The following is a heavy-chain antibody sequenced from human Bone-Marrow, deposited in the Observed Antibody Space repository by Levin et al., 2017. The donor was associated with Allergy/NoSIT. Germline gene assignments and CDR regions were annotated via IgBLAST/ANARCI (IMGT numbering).Heavy chain of an antibody. J-gene: IGHJ3*02. V-gene: IGHV4-31*03. CDR1: GGSISSGGYY. Sequence: SQTLSLTCTVSGGSISSGGYYWSWIRQHPGKGLEWIGYIYYSGSTYYNPSLKSRVTISVDTAKNQFSLKLSSVTAADTALYYCARDESPGSGAYYYPPAAFDIWGQGTMVTVSS. CDR2: IYYSGST. CDR3: ARDESPGSGAYYYPPAAFDI. D-gene: IGHD3-22*01.